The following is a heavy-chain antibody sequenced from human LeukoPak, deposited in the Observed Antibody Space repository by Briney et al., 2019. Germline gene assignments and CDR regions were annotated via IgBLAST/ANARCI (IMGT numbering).Heavy chain of an antibody. J-gene: IGHJ6*03. Sequence: ASVKVSCKASGYTFTGYYMHWVRQAPGQGLEWMGWINPNSGGTNYAQKFQGRVTMTRDTSISTACMELSRLRSDDTAVYYCAREAAAGTSGYYYYYMDVWGKGTTVTVSS. CDR2: INPNSGGT. V-gene: IGHV1-2*02. CDR1: GYTFTGYY. CDR3: AREAAAGTSGYYYYYMDV. D-gene: IGHD6-13*01.